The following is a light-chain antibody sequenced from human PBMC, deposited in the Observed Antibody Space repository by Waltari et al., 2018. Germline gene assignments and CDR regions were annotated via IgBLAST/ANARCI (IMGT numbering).Light chain of an antibody. CDR3: SSYAGSNHYV. V-gene: IGLV2-8*01. CDR1: SSDVGGDNS. J-gene: IGLJ1*01. CDR2: EVS. Sequence: QSALTQPPSASGSPGQSVTISCPGTSSDVGGDNSVSWYHQHPGKAPKLMTYEVSKRPSGVPDRFSGSKSGNTASLTVSGLQAEDEADYYCSSYAGSNHYVFGTGTKVTVL.